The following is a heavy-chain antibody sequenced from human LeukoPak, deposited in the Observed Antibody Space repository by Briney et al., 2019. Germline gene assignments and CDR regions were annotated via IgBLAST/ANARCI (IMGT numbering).Heavy chain of an antibody. CDR1: GFTFSDSA. V-gene: IGHV3-73*01. D-gene: IGHD3-10*01. CDR3: ARGDAVSGTRFDH. J-gene: IGHJ5*02. CDR2: IRGKGFSDPP. Sequence: GGSLRLSCAASGFTFSDSAIHWVRQASGKGLEWVGRIRGKGFSDPPAYAASVKDRFTISRDDSESTAYLQMNSLKAEDTAVYYCARGDAVSGTRFDHWGQGTLVTVSS.